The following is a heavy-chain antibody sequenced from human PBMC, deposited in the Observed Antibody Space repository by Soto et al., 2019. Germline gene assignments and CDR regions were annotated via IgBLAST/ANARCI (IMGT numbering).Heavy chain of an antibody. CDR3: ARDRGPNTLDY. CDR2: INQDGSAT. Sequence: HPGESLRLSSAFSVRSFSTACMTWFRQSPGKGLEWLASINQDGSATYYVDSVKGRFTISRDNAKNSLYLQLNSLRAEDSATYYCARDRGPNTLDYWGQGTLVPVSS. J-gene: IGHJ4*02. V-gene: IGHV3-7*03. D-gene: IGHD7-27*01. CDR1: VRSFSTAC.